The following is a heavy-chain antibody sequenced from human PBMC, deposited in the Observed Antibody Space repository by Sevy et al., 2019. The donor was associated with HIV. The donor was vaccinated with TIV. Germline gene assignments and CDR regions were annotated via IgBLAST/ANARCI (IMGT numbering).Heavy chain of an antibody. Sequence: SETLSLTCTVSGYSISSAYSWGWIRQPPGKGLEWIANIYHDGSTYYNPSLNSRVTIAIDTSKNQFSLKLSSVTAADTAVYYCSSFGRLIIINDDTFEIWGQGTMVTVSS. V-gene: IGHV4-38-2*02. CDR1: GYSISSAYS. D-gene: IGHD3-9*01. CDR2: IYHDGST. J-gene: IGHJ3*02. CDR3: SSFGRLIIINDDTFEI.